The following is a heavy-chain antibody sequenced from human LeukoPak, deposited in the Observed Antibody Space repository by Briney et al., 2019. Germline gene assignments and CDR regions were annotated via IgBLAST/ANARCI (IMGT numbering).Heavy chain of an antibody. CDR2: INHSGST. Sequence: KPSETLSLTCAVYGGSFSGYYWSWIRQPPGKGLEWIGEINHSGSTNYNPSLKSRVTISVDTSKNQLSLKLSSVTAADTAVYYCARGRYSYGSWGQGTLVTVSS. CDR3: ARGRYSYGS. CDR1: GGSFSGYY. D-gene: IGHD5-18*01. V-gene: IGHV4-34*01. J-gene: IGHJ5*02.